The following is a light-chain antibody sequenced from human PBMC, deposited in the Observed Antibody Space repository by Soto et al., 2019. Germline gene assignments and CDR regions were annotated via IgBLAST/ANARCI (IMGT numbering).Light chain of an antibody. Sequence: DIQMTQSPSPLSASVGDRVTIACRSSQGISSYVNWYQQKPGIVPRLLIYAASTLQSGVPSRFSGSGSGTDFTLTISSLQPEDVGTYFCQNYNSTPRTFGHGTKVDIK. V-gene: IGKV1-27*01. J-gene: IGKJ3*01. CDR3: QNYNSTPRT. CDR2: AAS. CDR1: QGISSY.